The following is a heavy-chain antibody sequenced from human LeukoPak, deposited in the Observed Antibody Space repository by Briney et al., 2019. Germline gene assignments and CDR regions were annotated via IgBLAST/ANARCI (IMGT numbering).Heavy chain of an antibody. D-gene: IGHD5-18*01. J-gene: IGHJ3*02. CDR2: IYYSGST. Sequence: SETLSLTCTVYAGSISSSSYYWGWIRQTPGKGLEWIGSIYYSGSTYYNPSLKSRVTISVDTSKNQFSLKLSSVTAADTAVYYCARPFRTGYSYAAGAFDIWGQGTMVTVSS. CDR1: AGSISSSSYY. V-gene: IGHV4-39*01. CDR3: ARPFRTGYSYAAGAFDI.